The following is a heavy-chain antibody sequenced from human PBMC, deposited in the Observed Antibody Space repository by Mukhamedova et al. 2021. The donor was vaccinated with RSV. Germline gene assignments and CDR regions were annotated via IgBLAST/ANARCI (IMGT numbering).Heavy chain of an antibody. V-gene: IGHV3-23*01. J-gene: IGHJ4*02. Sequence: SAISSSGGSTYYADSVKCRFTISRDNSKSTLYLQMNSLRAEDTAVYYCERNYWGQGTLVTVSS. CDR2: ISSSGGST. CDR3: ERNY.